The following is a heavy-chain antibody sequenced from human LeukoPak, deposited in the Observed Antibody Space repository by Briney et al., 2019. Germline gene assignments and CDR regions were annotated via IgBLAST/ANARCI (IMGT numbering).Heavy chain of an antibody. D-gene: IGHD4-17*01. V-gene: IGHV3-23*01. CDR2: ISGSGGST. CDR3: AKFGATTVTTQFDY. J-gene: IGHJ4*02. CDR1: GFTFSSYA. Sequence: RTGGSLRLSCAASGFTFSSYAMSWVRQAPGKGLEWVSAISGSGGSTYYADSVKGRFTISRDNSKNTLYLQMNSLRAEDTAVYYCAKFGATTVTTQFDYWGQGTLDTVSS.